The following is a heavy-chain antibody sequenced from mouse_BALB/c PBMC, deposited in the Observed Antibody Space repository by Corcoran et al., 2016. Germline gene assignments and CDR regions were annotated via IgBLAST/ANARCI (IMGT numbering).Heavy chain of an antibody. CDR3: ARRVTGTGCAY. D-gene: IGHD4-1*01. CDR1: GSTFTDYN. Sequence: EVLLQQTGPKMVKPGASVKIPCKASGSTFTDYNMDWVKRSHGKSLKWIGDIIPNNGGSFYNQKFKGKTTLTVDKSSTTAYMELRSLTSEDTAVYYCARRVTGTGCAYWGQGTLVTVSA. J-gene: IGHJ3*01. CDR2: IIPNNGGS. V-gene: IGHV1-18*01.